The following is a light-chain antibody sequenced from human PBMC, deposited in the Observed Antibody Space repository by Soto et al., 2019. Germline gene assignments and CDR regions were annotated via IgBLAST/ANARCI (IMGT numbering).Light chain of an antibody. CDR2: AAS. CDR1: QGISSY. V-gene: IGKV1-9*01. CDR3: QQLNSYPLT. J-gene: IGKJ3*01. Sequence: DIQLTQSPSFLSASVGDRVTITCRASQGISSYLAWYQQKPGKAPKLLIYAASTLRSGVPSRFSGSGSGTEFTLTISSLQPEDFATYYCQQLNSYPLTFGPGTKVEIK.